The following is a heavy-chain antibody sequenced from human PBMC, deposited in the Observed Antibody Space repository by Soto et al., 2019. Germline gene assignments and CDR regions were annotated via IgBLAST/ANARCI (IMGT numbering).Heavy chain of an antibody. Sequence: GGSLRLSCATSGFDFNNYDMFWVRQPTGKGLEWVSAIGTKADTFYPDSVKGRFTISRENARNSLYLQMNSLRAGDTGVYYCARSPSGSYPSGNALDIWGQGTMVTVSS. CDR1: GFDFNNYD. D-gene: IGHD1-26*01. J-gene: IGHJ3*02. CDR2: IGTKADT. V-gene: IGHV3-13*01. CDR3: ARSPSGSYPSGNALDI.